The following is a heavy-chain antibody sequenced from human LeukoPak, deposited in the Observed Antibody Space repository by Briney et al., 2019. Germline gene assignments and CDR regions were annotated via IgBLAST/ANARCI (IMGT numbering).Heavy chain of an antibody. V-gene: IGHV2-70*11. Sequence: SGPTLVNPTQTLTLTCTFSGFSLSTSGMCVSWIRQPPGKALEWLARIDWDDDKYYSTSLKTRLTISKDTSKNQVVLTMTNMDPVDTATYYCARLWFGAQYFDYWGRGTLVTVSS. CDR2: IDWDDDK. D-gene: IGHD3-10*01. CDR1: GFSLSTSGMC. J-gene: IGHJ4*02. CDR3: ARLWFGAQYFDY.